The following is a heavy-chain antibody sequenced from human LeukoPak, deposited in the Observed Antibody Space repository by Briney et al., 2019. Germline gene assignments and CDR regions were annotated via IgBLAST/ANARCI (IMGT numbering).Heavy chain of an antibody. J-gene: IGHJ3*02. D-gene: IGHD3-9*01. V-gene: IGHV1-69*13. CDR1: GGTFSSYA. CDR3: AKWAGYYDVLTGKNHDAFDI. Sequence: GASVKVSCKASGGTFSSYAISWVRQAPGQGLEWMGGIIPIFGTANYAQKFQGRVTITADESTSTAYMELSRLRSDDTAVYYCAKWAGYYDVLTGKNHDAFDIWGQGTMVTVSS. CDR2: IIPIFGTA.